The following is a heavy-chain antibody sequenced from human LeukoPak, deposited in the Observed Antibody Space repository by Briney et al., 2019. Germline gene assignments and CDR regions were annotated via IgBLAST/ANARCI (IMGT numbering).Heavy chain of an antibody. V-gene: IGHV1-46*01. D-gene: IGHD6-19*01. Sequence: ASVKVSCKASGYSFIRYHIHWVRQAPGQGLEWMGVLKLYDGSISHTQKFQGRVTITRDTSASTAYMELSSLRSEDTAVYYCARILTAPYRQWLVFSLGYWGQGTLVTVSS. CDR3: ARILTAPYRQWLVFSLGY. J-gene: IGHJ4*02. CDR1: GYSFIRYH. CDR2: LKLYDGSI.